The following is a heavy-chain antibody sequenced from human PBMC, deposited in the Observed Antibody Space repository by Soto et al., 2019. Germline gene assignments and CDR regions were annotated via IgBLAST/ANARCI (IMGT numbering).Heavy chain of an antibody. CDR2: MYYNVGT. CDR3: ARLPSPHWVDY. D-gene: IGHD3-16*01. CDR1: GSSISSSGYY. J-gene: IGHJ4*02. Sequence: SETLSLTCIVSGSSISSSGYYWGWIRQPPGKGLEWIASMYYNVGTYYNPSLKSRVTISVDTSANQFSLKLSSVTAADTAVYYCARLPSPHWVDYCRQGTLVTVSS. V-gene: IGHV4-39*01.